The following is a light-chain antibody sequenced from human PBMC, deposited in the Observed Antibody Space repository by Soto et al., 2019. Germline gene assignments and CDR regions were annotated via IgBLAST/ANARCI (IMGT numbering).Light chain of an antibody. CDR2: EVS. J-gene: IGLJ6*01. Sequence: QSALTQPASVSGSPGQSITISCTGTSSDVGNYKYVSWYQQHPGKAPKLMIYEVSNRPSGVSNRFSGSKSGNTASLTISGLQSEDEADYYCTSYTPTGALVFGSGTKVTVL. V-gene: IGLV2-14*01. CDR3: TSYTPTGALV. CDR1: SSDVGNYKY.